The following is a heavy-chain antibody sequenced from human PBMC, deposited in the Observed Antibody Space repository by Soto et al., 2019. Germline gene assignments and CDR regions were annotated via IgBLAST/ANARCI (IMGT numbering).Heavy chain of an antibody. CDR1: GGSISSYY. V-gene: IGHV4-4*07. CDR2: IYTSGST. J-gene: IGHJ6*02. D-gene: IGHD3-10*01. CDR3: ARCLWFGEMTGGDYGMDV. Sequence: SETLSPTCTVSGGSISSYYWSWIRQPAGKGLEWIGRIYTSGSTNYNPSLKSRVTMSVDTSKNQFSLKLSSVTAADTAVYYCARCLWFGEMTGGDYGMDVWGQGTTVTVSS.